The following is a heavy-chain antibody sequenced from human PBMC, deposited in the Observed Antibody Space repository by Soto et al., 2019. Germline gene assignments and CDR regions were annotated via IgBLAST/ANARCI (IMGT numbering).Heavy chain of an antibody. CDR3: ARARGYCTSGVCFGSRFDL. D-gene: IGHD2-8*01. CDR2: ISYDGGNN. V-gene: IGHV3-30-3*01. J-gene: IGHJ2*01. Sequence: QVQLEESGGGVVQPGRSLRLSCAASGFTFNTYVMHWVRQAPGKGLEWVAVISYDGGNNYYADSVKCRFTISRDNSKNTLYMQMNSLRAEDPAVYYSARARGYCTSGVCFGSRFDLWGRGTLVTVSS. CDR1: GFTFNTYV.